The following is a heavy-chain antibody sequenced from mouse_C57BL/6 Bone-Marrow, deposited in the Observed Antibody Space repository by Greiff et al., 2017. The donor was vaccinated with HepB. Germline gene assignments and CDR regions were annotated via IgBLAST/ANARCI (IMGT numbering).Heavy chain of an antibody. CDR2: INPGSGGT. CDR1: GYAFTNYL. J-gene: IGHJ1*03. Sequence: VQLQESGAELVRPGTSVKVSCKASGYAFTNYLIEWVKQRPGQGLEWIGVINPGSGGTNYNEKFKGKATLTADKSSSTAYMQLSSLTSEDSAVYFCARSALLLRYFDVWGTGTTVTVSS. V-gene: IGHV1-54*01. CDR3: ARSALLLRYFDV. D-gene: IGHD1-1*01.